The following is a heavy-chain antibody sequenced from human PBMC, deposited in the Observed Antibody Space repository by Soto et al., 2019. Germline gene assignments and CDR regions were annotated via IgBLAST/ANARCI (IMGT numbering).Heavy chain of an antibody. Sequence: ASVKVSCKASGYTFTSYGISWVRQAPGQGLEWMGWISAYNGNTNYVQKLQGRVTMTTDTSTSTAYMELRSLRSDGTAVYYCARELGYCSSTSCFYFDYWGQGTLVTVSS. CDR3: ARELGYCSSTSCFYFDY. CDR1: GYTFTSYG. V-gene: IGHV1-18*01. D-gene: IGHD2-2*01. CDR2: ISAYNGNT. J-gene: IGHJ4*02.